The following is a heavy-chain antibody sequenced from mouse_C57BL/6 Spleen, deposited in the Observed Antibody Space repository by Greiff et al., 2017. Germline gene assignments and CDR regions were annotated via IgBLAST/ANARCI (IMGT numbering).Heavy chain of an antibody. Sequence: DVKLVESEGGLVQPGSSMKLSCTASGFTFSDYYMAWVRQVPERGLEWVANINYDGSSTYYLDSLKSRFIISRDNAKNILYLQVSSLKSEDTATYYCAREGSGYPYYFDYWGQGTTLTVSS. CDR3: AREGSGYPYYFDY. CDR2: INYDGSST. CDR1: GFTFSDYY. D-gene: IGHD3-2*02. V-gene: IGHV5-16*01. J-gene: IGHJ2*01.